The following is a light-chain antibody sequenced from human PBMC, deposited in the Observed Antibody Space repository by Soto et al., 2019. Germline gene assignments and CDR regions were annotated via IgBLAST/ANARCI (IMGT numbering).Light chain of an antibody. CDR2: KAS. Sequence: DIQMTQSPSTLSAPVGDRVTITCRASQSISSWLAWYQQKPGKAPKLLIYKASTLESGVPSNFSGSGSGTEFSLTISSLQPEDFATYYCQQYNAYPWTFGQGTKVDI. CDR1: QSISSW. CDR3: QQYNAYPWT. V-gene: IGKV1-5*03. J-gene: IGKJ1*01.